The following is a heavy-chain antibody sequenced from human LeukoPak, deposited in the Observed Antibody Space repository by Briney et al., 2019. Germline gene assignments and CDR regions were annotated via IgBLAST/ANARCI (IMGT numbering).Heavy chain of an antibody. D-gene: IGHD3-22*01. CDR3: ARLLDNDSSGDPDTFDM. J-gene: IGHJ3*02. CDR1: GVSISGHY. Sequence: SETLSLTCTVSGVSISGHYWSWIRQPPGNGLEWIGFVYYSGRTRYNPSLHTRVTRSADTSKNHLSLKLTSVTAADTAVYYCARLLDNDSSGDPDTFDMWGQGIKVTVSS. V-gene: IGHV4-59*11. CDR2: VYYSGRT.